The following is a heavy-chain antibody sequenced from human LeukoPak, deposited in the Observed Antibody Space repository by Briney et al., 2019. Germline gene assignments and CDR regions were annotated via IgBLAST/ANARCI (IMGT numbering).Heavy chain of an antibody. Sequence: GGSLRLSCAASGFTFSTYSMNWVRQAPGKGLEWVSYISRNSGSIYYAYSVKGRFTISRDNAKNSLYLQMNSLRAEDTAVYYCAREVCSSTNCYPGYWGQGTLVTVSS. V-gene: IGHV3-48*01. CDR2: ISRNSGSI. D-gene: IGHD2-2*01. CDR3: AREVCSSTNCYPGY. J-gene: IGHJ4*02. CDR1: GFTFSTYS.